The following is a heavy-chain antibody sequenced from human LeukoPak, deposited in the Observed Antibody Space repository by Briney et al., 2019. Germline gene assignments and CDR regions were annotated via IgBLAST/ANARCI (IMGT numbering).Heavy chain of an antibody. D-gene: IGHD3-10*01. Sequence: GSLRLSCAASGFTFSSYSMNWVRQPPGKGLEWIGEIYHSGSTNYNPSLKSRVTISVDKSKNQFSLKLNSVTAADTAVYYCARKDYGSGSFSRSFDSWGQGTLVTVSS. CDR3: ARKDYGSGSFSRSFDS. CDR1: GFTFSSYSM. V-gene: IGHV4-4*02. J-gene: IGHJ4*02. CDR2: IYHSGST.